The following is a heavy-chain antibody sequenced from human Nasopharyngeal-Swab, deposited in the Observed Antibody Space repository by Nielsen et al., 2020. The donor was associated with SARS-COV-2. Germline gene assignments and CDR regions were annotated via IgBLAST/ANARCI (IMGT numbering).Heavy chain of an antibody. D-gene: IGHD2-2*01. V-gene: IGHV3-23*01. CDR2: ISGSGGST. CDR3: AKKGIVVVPAAGGIDP. Sequence: GGSLRLSWAASGFTFISYAMGWVRQAPGKGLEWVSAISGSGGSTYYADSVKGRFTISRDNSKNTLYLQMNSLRAEDTAVYYCAKKGIVVVPAAGGIDPWGQGTLVTVSS. CDR1: GFTFISYA. J-gene: IGHJ5*02.